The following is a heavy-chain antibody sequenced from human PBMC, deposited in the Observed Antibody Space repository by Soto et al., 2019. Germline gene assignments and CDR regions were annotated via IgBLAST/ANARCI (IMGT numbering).Heavy chain of an antibody. D-gene: IGHD3-3*01. V-gene: IGHV1-8*01. CDR3: ASGPANYDFWSGYPYPSGHYYYGRDV. Sequence: ASVKVSCKASGYTFTSYDIIWVRQATGQGLEWMGWMNPNSGNTGYAQQFQGRVTMTRNTSISTAYMELSSLRSEDTAVYYCASGPANYDFWSGYPYPSGHYYYGRDVWGQGTTVTVSS. CDR1: GYTFTSYD. J-gene: IGHJ6*02. CDR2: MNPNSGNT.